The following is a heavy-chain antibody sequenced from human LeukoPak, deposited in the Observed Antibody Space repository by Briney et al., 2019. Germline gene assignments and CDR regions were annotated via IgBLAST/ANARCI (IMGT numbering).Heavy chain of an antibody. D-gene: IGHD1-26*01. CDR1: GFTFSDYY. V-gene: IGHV3-23*01. J-gene: IGHJ3*02. CDR2: ISGSGGST. Sequence: GGSLRLSCAASGFTFSDYYMSWIRQAPGKGLEWVSAISGSGGSTYYADSVKGRFTISRDNSKNTLYLQMNSLRAEDTAVYYCARDKGVGDAFDIWGQGTMVTVSS. CDR3: ARDKGVGDAFDI.